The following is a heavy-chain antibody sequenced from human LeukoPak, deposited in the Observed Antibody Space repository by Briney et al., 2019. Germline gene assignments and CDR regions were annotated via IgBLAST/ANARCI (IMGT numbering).Heavy chain of an antibody. CDR1: GFTFSNAW. J-gene: IGHJ4*02. D-gene: IGHD3-10*01. V-gene: IGHV3-15*01. Sequence: GGSLRLSCAASGFTFSNAWMSWVRRAPGKGLEWVGRIKSKTDGGTTDYAAPVKGRHTISRDDSKNTLYLQMNSLKTEDTAVYYCTTWLGELNFDYWGQGTLVTVSS. CDR3: TTWLGELNFDY. CDR2: IKSKTDGGTT.